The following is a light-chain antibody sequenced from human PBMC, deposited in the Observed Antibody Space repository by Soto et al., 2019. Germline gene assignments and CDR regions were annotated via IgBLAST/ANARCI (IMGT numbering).Light chain of an antibody. V-gene: IGLV2-23*02. J-gene: IGLJ2*01. CDR3: CSYAGITTFVV. Sequence: QSALTQPASVSGSPGRSVTISCTGTSSDIGSYDLVSWYQQYPGKAPKLMIYEVSQRPSGVSDRFSGSKSGNTAFLTISGLQAEDEAEYYCCSYAGITTFVVFGGGTKVTVL. CDR2: EVS. CDR1: SSDIGSYDL.